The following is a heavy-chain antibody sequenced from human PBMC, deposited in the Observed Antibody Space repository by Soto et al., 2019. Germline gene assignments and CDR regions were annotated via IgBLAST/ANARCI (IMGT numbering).Heavy chain of an antibody. J-gene: IGHJ6*02. D-gene: IGHD1-1*01. V-gene: IGHV3-7*03. CDR2: INRSGTST. CDR3: VRGTPTPGLDI. Sequence: GGSLRLSCVGSGFRFSAXXLNGVRQAPGQGLEWVANINRSGTSTNYVDSVRGRFSTSRDNTRNSLYLNMDSLRVGDTATYYCVRGTPTPGLDIWGRGTTVTVSS. CDR1: GFRFSAXX.